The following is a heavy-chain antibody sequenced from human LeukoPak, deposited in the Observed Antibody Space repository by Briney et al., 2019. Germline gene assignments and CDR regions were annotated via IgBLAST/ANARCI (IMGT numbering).Heavy chain of an antibody. V-gene: IGHV4-39*01. Sequence: SETLSLTCTVSGGSISSSSYYWGWIPQPPGKGLEWIGSIYYSGSTYYNPSLKSRVTISVDTSKNQFSLKLSSVTAADTAVYYCASHYYYGSGSYYDKWSFDYWGQGTLVTVSS. CDR2: IYYSGST. CDR3: ASHYYYGSGSYYDKWSFDY. J-gene: IGHJ4*02. D-gene: IGHD3-10*01. CDR1: GGSISSSSYY.